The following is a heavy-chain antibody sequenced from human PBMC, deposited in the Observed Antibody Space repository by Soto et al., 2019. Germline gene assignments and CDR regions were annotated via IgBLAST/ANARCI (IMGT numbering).Heavy chain of an antibody. V-gene: IGHV4-59*01. CDR2: IYYSGST. Sequence: SETLSLTCTVSGGSISSYYWSWIRQPPGKGLEWIGYIYYSGSTNYNPSLKSRVTTSVDTSKNQFSLKLSSVTAADTAVYYCARVIRFLEWLGDYYYMDVWGKGTTVTVSS. CDR1: GGSISSYY. CDR3: ARVIRFLEWLGDYYYMDV. D-gene: IGHD3-3*01. J-gene: IGHJ6*03.